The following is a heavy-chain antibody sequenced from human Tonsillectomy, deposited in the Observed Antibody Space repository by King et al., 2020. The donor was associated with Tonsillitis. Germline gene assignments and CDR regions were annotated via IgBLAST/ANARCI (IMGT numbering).Heavy chain of an antibody. CDR2: ISYDGSNK. CDR3: AKDRAYDFWSGYLHYGMDV. J-gene: IGHJ6*02. Sequence: VQLVESGGGVVQPGRSLGLSCAASEFTFSNYGMHWVRQAPGKGLEWVAVISYDGSNKYYADSVKGRFTISRDNSKNTLYLQINSLRAEDTAVYYCAKDRAYDFWSGYLHYGMDVWGQGTTVTVSS. V-gene: IGHV3-30*18. CDR1: EFTFSNYG. D-gene: IGHD3-3*01.